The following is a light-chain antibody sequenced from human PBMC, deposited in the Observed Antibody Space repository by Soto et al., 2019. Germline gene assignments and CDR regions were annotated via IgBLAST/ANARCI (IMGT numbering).Light chain of an antibody. J-gene: IGLJ2*01. CDR1: TSNIGSNY. V-gene: IGLV1-51*01. CDR2: DNN. Sequence: QSVLTQPPSVSAAPRQKVTISCSGATSNIGSNYVSWYQQLPRTAPKLLIYDNNKRPSGIPDRYSGSKSGTSATLGISGLQTGDEADYYCATWDNSPSGGGVVFGGGTKLTVL. CDR3: ATWDNSPSGGGVV.